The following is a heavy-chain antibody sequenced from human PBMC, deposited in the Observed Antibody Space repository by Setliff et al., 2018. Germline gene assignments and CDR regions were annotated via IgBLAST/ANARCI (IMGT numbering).Heavy chain of an antibody. J-gene: IGHJ6*03. V-gene: IGHV1-46*01. D-gene: IGHD3-3*01. CDR3: ARDRVPPLFGVGSYYYMDV. Sequence: ASVKVSCKASGYTFTSYYMHWVRQAPGQGLEWMGIINPSGGSTSYAQKFQGRVTITRDTSASTAYMELSSLRSEDTAVYYCARDRVPPLFGVGSYYYMDVWGKGTTVTVSS. CDR2: INPSGGST. CDR1: GYTFTSYY.